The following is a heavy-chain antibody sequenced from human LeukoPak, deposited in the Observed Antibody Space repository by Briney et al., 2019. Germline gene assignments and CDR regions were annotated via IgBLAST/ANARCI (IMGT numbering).Heavy chain of an antibody. J-gene: IGHJ4*02. CDR3: AKTDRGSAYSAMDY. D-gene: IGHD2-15*01. CDR2: ITNSGETT. Sequence: GGSLTLSCAASGFIFSNYAMSWVRQAPGKGLQWVSDITNSGETTYYAASVKGRFTISRDNSKNTLYLQMNSLRAEDTAIYYCAKTDRGSAYSAMDYCGQGSLVTVSS. V-gene: IGHV3-23*01. CDR1: GFIFSNYA.